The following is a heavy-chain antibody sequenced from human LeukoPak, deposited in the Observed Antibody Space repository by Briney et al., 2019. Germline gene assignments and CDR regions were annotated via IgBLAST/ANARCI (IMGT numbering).Heavy chain of an antibody. CDR1: GGSISSSSYY. V-gene: IGHV4-39*07. CDR3: ARGGGYSSSWSY. D-gene: IGHD6-13*01. CDR2: IYYRGST. J-gene: IGHJ4*02. Sequence: SETLSLTCTVSGGSISSSSYYWGWIRQPPGKGLEWIGSIYYRGSTYYNPSLKSRVTISVDTSKNQFSLKLSSVTAADTAVYYCARGGGYSSSWSYWGQGTLVTVSS.